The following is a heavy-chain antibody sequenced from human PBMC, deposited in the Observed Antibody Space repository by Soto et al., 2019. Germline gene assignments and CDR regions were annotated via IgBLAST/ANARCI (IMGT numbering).Heavy chain of an antibody. V-gene: IGHV5-51*01. J-gene: IGHJ6*02. CDR2: IYPGDSDT. CDR1: GYSFANYW. CDR3: ARNRLRQYYYGMDV. Sequence: XESLKISCQGSGYSFANYWIALVRQMPGKGLEWVGVIYPGDSDTRYSPSFRGQVTISADKSISHVYLQWSSLKASDTAMYYCARNRLRQYYYGMDVWGQGTTVTVSS. D-gene: IGHD3-10*01.